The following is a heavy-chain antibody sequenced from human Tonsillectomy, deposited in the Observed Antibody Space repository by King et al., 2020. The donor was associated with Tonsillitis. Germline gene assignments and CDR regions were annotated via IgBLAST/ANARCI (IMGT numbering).Heavy chain of an antibody. Sequence: QLQESGPGLVKPSETLSLTCTVSGASISSYYWSWIRQTPGRGLEWIGLIYYTGSTTYNPSLKSRTTMSVDTSKNLFSLKLGSVTAADTAVDYCARTHRDGVNCHLDYWGQGTLVSVSS. CDR1: GASISSYY. CDR2: IYYTGST. CDR3: ARTHRDGVNCHLDY. J-gene: IGHJ4*02. D-gene: IGHD5-24*01. V-gene: IGHV4-59*01.